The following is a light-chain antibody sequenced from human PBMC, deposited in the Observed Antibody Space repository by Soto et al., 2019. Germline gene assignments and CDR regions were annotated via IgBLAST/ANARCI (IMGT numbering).Light chain of an antibody. V-gene: IGKV3-20*01. J-gene: IGKJ1*01. Sequence: EIVLTQSPGTLSLSVGERATLSCRASQSINSGYLAWYQHKPGQAPTVLIYGASNRATGIPDRFSGSGSGTDFTLTISRLEPEDFAVYYCQEYGTSATFGQGTKVEIK. CDR1: QSINSGY. CDR2: GAS. CDR3: QEYGTSAT.